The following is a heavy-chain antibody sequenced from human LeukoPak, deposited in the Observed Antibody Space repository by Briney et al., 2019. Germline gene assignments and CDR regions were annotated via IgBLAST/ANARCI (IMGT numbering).Heavy chain of an antibody. D-gene: IGHD6-6*01. CDR1: GFTFSSYA. Sequence: GGSLRLSCVASGFTFSSYAMTWVRQAPGKGLEWVSALSATGGSTYYADSVKGRFTISRDNAKNSLYLQMNSLRAEDTAVYYCARDEQLAPDYWGQGTLVTVSS. CDR3: ARDEQLAPDY. V-gene: IGHV3-23*01. J-gene: IGHJ4*02. CDR2: LSATGGST.